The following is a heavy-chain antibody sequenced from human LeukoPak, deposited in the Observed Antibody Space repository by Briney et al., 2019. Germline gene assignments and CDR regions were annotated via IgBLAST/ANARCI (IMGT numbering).Heavy chain of an antibody. CDR3: ANDDAWLQYGN. D-gene: IGHD5-24*01. V-gene: IGHV3-23*01. CDR1: GFTFSSHG. J-gene: IGHJ4*02. Sequence: PGGSLRLSCAASGFTFSSHGMNWVRQAPGKGLEWVSGISPNGVITYYADSVKGRFTISRDNSKGTVYLQMNSLRPEDTAVYYCANDDAWLQYGNWGRGTLVTVSS. CDR2: ISPNGVIT.